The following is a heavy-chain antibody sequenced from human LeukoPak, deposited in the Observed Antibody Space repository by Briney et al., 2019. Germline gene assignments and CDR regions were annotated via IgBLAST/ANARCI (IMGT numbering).Heavy chain of an antibody. CDR3: AKRRRPSGGAYDM. CDR2: ISVSDGRT. J-gene: IGHJ3*02. Sequence: PGGSLRLSCAASGSTFDTSVMGWVRQAPGRGLEWVSDISVSDGRTFYADSVKGRFTISRDNSKDTLYLQMNSLRAEDTALYYCAKRRRPSGGAYDMWGPGTMVTVSS. V-gene: IGHV3-23*01. D-gene: IGHD2-15*01. CDR1: GSTFDTSV.